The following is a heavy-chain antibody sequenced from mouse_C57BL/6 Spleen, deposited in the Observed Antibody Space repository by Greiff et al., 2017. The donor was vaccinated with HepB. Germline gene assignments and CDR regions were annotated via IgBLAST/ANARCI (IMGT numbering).Heavy chain of an antibody. D-gene: IGHD1-1*02. CDR3: ARWLLGWYYFDY. J-gene: IGHJ2*01. CDR1: GYAFSSSW. CDR2: IYPGDGDT. V-gene: IGHV1-82*01. Sequence: VQLKESGPELVKPGASVKISCKASGYAFSSSWMNWVKQRPGKGLEWIGRIYPGDGDTNYNGKFKGKATLTADKSSSTAYMQLSSLTSEDSAVYFCARWLLGWYYFDYWGQGTTLTVSS.